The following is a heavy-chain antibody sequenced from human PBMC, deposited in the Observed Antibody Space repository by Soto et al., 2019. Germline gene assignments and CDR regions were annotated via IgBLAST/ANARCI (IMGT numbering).Heavy chain of an antibody. J-gene: IGHJ4*02. D-gene: IGHD3-22*01. CDR1: GFTFDDYA. Sequence: GGSLRLSCAASGFTFDDYAMHWVRQDPGKGLEWVSGISWNSGSIGYADSVKGRFTISRDNAKNSLYLQMNSLRAEDTALYYCATQTGDYYDSSGYGYFDYWGQGTLVTVSS. V-gene: IGHV3-9*01. CDR2: ISWNSGSI. CDR3: ATQTGDYYDSSGYGYFDY.